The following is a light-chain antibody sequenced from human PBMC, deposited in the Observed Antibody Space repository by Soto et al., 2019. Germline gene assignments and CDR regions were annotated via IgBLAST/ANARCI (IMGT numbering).Light chain of an antibody. CDR3: QQYHTWPVT. J-gene: IGKJ4*01. CDR1: QGISKK. V-gene: IGKV3-15*01. Sequence: IVMTQSPATLSVASGGRVTFSCRASQGISKKVAWYQHKPGQAPRLLISAVSTGATGVPARFSGSGSGTEFTLTINRLQSEDCATYYCQQYHTWPVTFGGGTKVDIK. CDR2: AVS.